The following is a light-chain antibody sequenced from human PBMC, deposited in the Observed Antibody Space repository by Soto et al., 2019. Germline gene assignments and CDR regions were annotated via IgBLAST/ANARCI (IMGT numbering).Light chain of an antibody. CDR1: SSDVGAYNY. CDR2: EVN. V-gene: IGLV2-8*01. Sequence: QSVLSQPPSASGSAGQSVTISCTGTSSDVGAYNYVSWYQHHPGKAPKLMVYEVNKRPSGVPDRFSGSKSGNTASLTVSGLQAEDEADYYCTSHAGTINFPYIFGTGTKVTVL. CDR3: TSHAGTINFPYI. J-gene: IGLJ1*01.